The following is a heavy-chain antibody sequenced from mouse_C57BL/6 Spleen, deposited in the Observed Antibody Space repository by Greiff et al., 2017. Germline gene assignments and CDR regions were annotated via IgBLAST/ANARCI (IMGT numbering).Heavy chain of an antibody. Sequence: EVQLQQSGPELVKPGASVKISCKASGYTFTDYYMNWVKQSHGKSLEWIGDINPNNGGTSYNQKFKGKATLTVDKSSSTAYMELRILTSEDSAGYYCSRWAYVYDGDYWGQGTTLTVSS. V-gene: IGHV1-26*01. J-gene: IGHJ2*01. CDR3: SRWAYVYDGDY. CDR1: GYTFTDYY. CDR2: INPNNGGT. D-gene: IGHD2-2*01.